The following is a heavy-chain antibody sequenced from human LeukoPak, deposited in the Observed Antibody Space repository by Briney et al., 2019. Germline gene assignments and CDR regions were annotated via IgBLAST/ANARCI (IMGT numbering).Heavy chain of an antibody. V-gene: IGHV1-18*01. J-gene: IGHJ6*03. D-gene: IGHD3-22*01. CDR2: ISAYNGNT. Sequence: ASVKVSCKASGYTFTSYGISWVRQAPGQGLEWMGWISAYNGNTNYAQKLQGRVTMTTDTSTSTAYMELRSLRSDDTAVYYCARDEYYYDSSGYLYYYMDVWGKGTTVTVFS. CDR1: GYTFTSYG. CDR3: ARDEYYYDSSGYLYYYMDV.